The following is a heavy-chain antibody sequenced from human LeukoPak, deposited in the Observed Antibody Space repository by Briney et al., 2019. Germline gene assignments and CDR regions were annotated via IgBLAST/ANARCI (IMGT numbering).Heavy chain of an antibody. V-gene: IGHV4-59*01. CDR2: THYSGST. Sequence: SETLSLTCAVYGGSFSGYYWSWLRQPPGKGLEYIGYTHYSGSTNYNPSLKSRVTISLDTSGNQFSLKLSSVTAADTAVYYCASGYCGGACQLGGVDMWGQGTMVTVSS. D-gene: IGHD2-21*02. J-gene: IGHJ3*02. CDR3: ASGYCGGACQLGGVDM. CDR1: GGSFSGYY.